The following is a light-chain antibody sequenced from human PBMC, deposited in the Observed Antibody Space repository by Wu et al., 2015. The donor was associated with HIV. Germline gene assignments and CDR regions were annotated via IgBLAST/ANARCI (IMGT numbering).Light chain of an antibody. J-gene: IGKJ1*01. CDR3: QQYDDSPPT. CDR2: GTS. CDR1: QRLDSGY. V-gene: IGKV3-20*01. Sequence: PGDRATLSCRASQRLDSGYLAWYQQTPGQTLRLLISGTSSRATGVPDRFSGSGSGTDFTLTISRLEPADFAVYYCQQYDDSPPTFGQGTKVEVK.